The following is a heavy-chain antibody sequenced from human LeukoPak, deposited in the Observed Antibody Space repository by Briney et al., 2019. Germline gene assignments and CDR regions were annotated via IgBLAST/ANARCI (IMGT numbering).Heavy chain of an antibody. CDR2: IWYDGSNK. V-gene: IGHV3-33*06. CDR3: VKVSSGWYEGGYFDY. J-gene: IGHJ4*02. Sequence: PGRSLRLSCAASGFTSSSYGMHWVRQAPGKGLEWVAVIWYDGSNKYYADSVKGRFTITRDNSKNTLYLQMSSLRAEDTAVYYCVKVSSGWYEGGYFDYWGQGTLVTVSS. CDR1: GFTSSSYG. D-gene: IGHD6-19*01.